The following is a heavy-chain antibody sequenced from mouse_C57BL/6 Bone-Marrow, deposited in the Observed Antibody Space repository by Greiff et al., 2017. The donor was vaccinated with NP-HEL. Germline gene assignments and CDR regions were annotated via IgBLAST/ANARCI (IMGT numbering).Heavy chain of an antibody. V-gene: IGHV1-81*01. D-gene: IGHD2-1*01. Sequence: VHLVESGAELARPGASVKLSCKASGYTFTSYGISWVKQRTGQGLEWIGEIYPRSGNTYYNEKFKGKATLTADKSSSTAYMELRSLTSEDSAVYFCARLIYYGNYDYAMDYWGQGTSVTVSS. CDR1: GYTFTSYG. CDR3: ARLIYYGNYDYAMDY. J-gene: IGHJ4*01. CDR2: IYPRSGNT.